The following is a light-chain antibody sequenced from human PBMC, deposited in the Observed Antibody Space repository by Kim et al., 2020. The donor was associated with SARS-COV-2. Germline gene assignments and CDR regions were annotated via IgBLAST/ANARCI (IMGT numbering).Light chain of an antibody. Sequence: SITISLTGARSDVGGYKDVSWYKRHPGKAPKLVIYEVSNRPSGVSNRFSGSKSGNTASLTISGLQAEDEADYYCSSYIRGSTNYVFGTGTKVTVL. J-gene: IGLJ1*01. CDR1: RSDVGGYKD. CDR2: EVS. CDR3: SSYIRGSTNYV. V-gene: IGLV2-14*01.